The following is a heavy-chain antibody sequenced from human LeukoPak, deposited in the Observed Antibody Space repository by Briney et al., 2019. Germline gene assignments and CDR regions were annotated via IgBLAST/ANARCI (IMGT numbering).Heavy chain of an antibody. CDR3: ARHVGTIFVGWFDP. D-gene: IGHD3-3*01. J-gene: IGHJ5*02. V-gene: IGHV4-39*01. CDR2: IYYSGST. Sequence: SETLSLTCTVSGGSMSSYYWGWIRQPPGKGLEWIGSIYYSGSTYYNPSLKSRVTISVDTSKNQFSLKLSSVTAADTAVYYCARHVGTIFVGWFDPWGQGTLVTVSS. CDR1: GGSMSSYY.